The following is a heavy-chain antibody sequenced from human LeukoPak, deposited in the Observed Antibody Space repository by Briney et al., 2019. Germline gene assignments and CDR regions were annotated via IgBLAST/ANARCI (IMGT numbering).Heavy chain of an antibody. V-gene: IGHV4-59*11. CDR3: ARESYYDYVWGSPP. Sequence: PSETLSLTCTVSGGSISSHYWNWIRQPPGKGLEWIGYIYYSGSTYYNPSLKSRVTISVDTSKNQFSLKLSSVTAADTAVYYCARESYYDYVWGSPPWGQGTLVTVSS. D-gene: IGHD3-16*01. J-gene: IGHJ5*02. CDR1: GGSISSHY. CDR2: IYYSGST.